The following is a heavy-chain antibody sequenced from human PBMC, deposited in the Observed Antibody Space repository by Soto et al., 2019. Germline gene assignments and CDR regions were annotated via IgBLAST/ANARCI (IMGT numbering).Heavy chain of an antibody. CDR2: MNPNNGNT. J-gene: IGHJ5*02. CDR3: AGESTRGFAP. Sequence: QVQLVQSGAEVKKPGSSVKVSCKASGYTFTSYDINWVRQATGQGLEWMGWMNPNNGNTAYAQKFLGRVTMTRDTSISTAFMEPSSVRSEDTAVYYCAGESTRGFAPGGQGTVVTVSS. CDR1: GYTFTSYD. V-gene: IGHV1-8*02.